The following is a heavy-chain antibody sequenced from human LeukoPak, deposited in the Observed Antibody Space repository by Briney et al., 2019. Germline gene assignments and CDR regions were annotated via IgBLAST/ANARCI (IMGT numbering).Heavy chain of an antibody. CDR2: ISGSGGST. Sequence: GGSLRLSCAASGFTSSSYAMSWVRQAPGKGLEWVSVISGSGGSTYYADSVKGRFTISRDNSKNTLYLQMNTLRAEDTAVYYCAKDRYDSSGYYSGFDYWGQGTLVTVSS. V-gene: IGHV3-23*01. J-gene: IGHJ4*02. CDR3: AKDRYDSSGYYSGFDY. CDR1: GFTSSSYA. D-gene: IGHD3-22*01.